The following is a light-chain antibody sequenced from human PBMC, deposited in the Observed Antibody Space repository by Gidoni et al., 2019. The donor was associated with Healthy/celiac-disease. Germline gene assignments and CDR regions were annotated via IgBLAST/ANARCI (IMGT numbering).Light chain of an antibody. Sequence: QSARTQPASVSGSPGQSITISCTGTSSDVGGYNYVSWYQQHPGKAPKLMIYDVSNRPSGVSNRFSVSKSGNTASLTISGLQAEDEADYYCSSYTSSSTRVFGGGTKLTV. J-gene: IGLJ3*02. CDR1: SSDVGGYNY. CDR2: DVS. CDR3: SSYTSSSTRV. V-gene: IGLV2-14*01.